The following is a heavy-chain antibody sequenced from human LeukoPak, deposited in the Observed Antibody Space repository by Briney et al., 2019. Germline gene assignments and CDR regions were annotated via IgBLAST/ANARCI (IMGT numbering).Heavy chain of an antibody. CDR3: ARGVWLESYFDY. CDR2: INPNSGGT. CDR1: GYTFTGYY. J-gene: IGHJ4*02. V-gene: IGHV1-2*02. Sequence: GSVKVSCKASGYTFTGYYMHWVRQAPGQGLEWMGWINPNSGGTNYAQKFQGRVTMTRDTSISTAYMELSRLRSDDTAVYYCARGVWLESYFDYWGQGTLVTVSS. D-gene: IGHD6-19*01.